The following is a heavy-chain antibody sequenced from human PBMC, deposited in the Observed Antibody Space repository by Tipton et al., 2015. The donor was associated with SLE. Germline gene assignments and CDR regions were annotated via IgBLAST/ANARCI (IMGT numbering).Heavy chain of an antibody. CDR1: GGSFSDYY. J-gene: IGHJ5*02. CDR3: ATMVNYYDSRPDNWFDP. V-gene: IGHV4-34*01. CDR2: ITCSGST. D-gene: IGHD3-22*01. Sequence: TLSLTCAVYGGSFSDYYWSWIRQPPGKGLEWIGEITCSGSTNYNPSLRSRVTISVDTSKNQFSLRLSSVTAADTAVYYCATMVNYYDSRPDNWFDPWGQGNLVTVSS.